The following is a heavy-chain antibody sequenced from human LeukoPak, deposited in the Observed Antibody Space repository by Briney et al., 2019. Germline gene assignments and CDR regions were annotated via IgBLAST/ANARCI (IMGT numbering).Heavy chain of an antibody. CDR3: AREGVALLYNWFDP. J-gene: IGHJ5*02. Sequence: ASVKVSCKASGYTFTGYYMHWVRLAPGQGHGLIGWINPNSGGTNYAQKFQGRVTMTRDKSISTAYMELSRLRSDDTAVYYCAREGVALLYNWFDPWGQGTLVTVSS. CDR1: GYTFTGYY. D-gene: IGHD2-15*01. CDR2: INPNSGGT. V-gene: IGHV1-2*02.